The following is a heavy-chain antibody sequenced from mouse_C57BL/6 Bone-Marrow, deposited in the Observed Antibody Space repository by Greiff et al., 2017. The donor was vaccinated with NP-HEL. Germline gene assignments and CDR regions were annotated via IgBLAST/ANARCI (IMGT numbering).Heavy chain of an antibody. V-gene: IGHV1-81*01. J-gene: IGHJ2*01. Sequence: VQRVESGAELARPGASVKLSCKASGYTFTSYGISWVKQRTGQGLEWIGEIYPRSGNTYYNEKFKGKATLTADKSSSTAYMELRSLTSEDSAVYFCARGWFTNDYWGQGTTLTVSS. D-gene: IGHD2-12*01. CDR2: IYPRSGNT. CDR1: GYTFTSYG. CDR3: ARGWFTNDY.